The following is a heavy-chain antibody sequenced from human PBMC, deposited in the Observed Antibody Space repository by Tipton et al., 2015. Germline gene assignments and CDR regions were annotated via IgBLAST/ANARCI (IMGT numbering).Heavy chain of an antibody. V-gene: IGHV1-69*06. D-gene: IGHD4-17*01. Sequence: QSGAEVKKPGSSVKVSCKASGGSFSSYGISWVRQAPGQGLEWMGGIIPMFGTVKYAEKFQGRVTITADKSTSTAYLELSSLRSEDTAVYYCATLIPTVTLFSYAMDVWGQGTTVTVSS. J-gene: IGHJ6*02. CDR1: GGSFSSYG. CDR3: ATLIPTVTLFSYAMDV. CDR2: IIPMFGTV.